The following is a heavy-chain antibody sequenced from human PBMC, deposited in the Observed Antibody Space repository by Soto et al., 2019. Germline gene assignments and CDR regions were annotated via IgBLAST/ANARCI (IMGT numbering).Heavy chain of an antibody. V-gene: IGHV1-69*01. CDR1: GGTFSSYA. CDR2: IIPIFGTA. D-gene: IGHD5-18*01. Sequence: QVQLVQSGAEVKKPGSSVKVSCKASGGTFSSYAISWVRQAPGQGLEWMGGIIPIFGTANYAQQFQGRVTITADESTSTAYMELSSLRSEDTAVYYCARDSGDTAMGYQASNYGMDVWGQGTTVTVSS. CDR3: ARDSGDTAMGYQASNYGMDV. J-gene: IGHJ6*02.